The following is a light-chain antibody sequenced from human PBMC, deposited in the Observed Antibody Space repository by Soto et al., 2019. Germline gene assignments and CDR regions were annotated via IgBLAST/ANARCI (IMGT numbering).Light chain of an antibody. Sequence: IQMTQSPSSLSASVGDRVTITCQATQDIRKYLNRYQQKPGKAPKLLIYDASSLQSGVPSRFSGSGSETDFTLTISSLQPEDFATYSCQQSYSTTWTFGQGTKVDI. CDR3: QQSYSTTWT. V-gene: IGKV1-39*01. J-gene: IGKJ1*01. CDR2: DAS. CDR1: QDIRKY.